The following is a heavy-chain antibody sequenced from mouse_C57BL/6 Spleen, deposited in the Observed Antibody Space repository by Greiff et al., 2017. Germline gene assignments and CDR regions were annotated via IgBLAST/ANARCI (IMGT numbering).Heavy chain of an antibody. J-gene: IGHJ2*01. CDR2: IDPSDSYT. D-gene: IGHD2-4*01. Sequence: QVQLQQPGAELVMPGASVKLSCKASGYTFTSYWMHWVKQRPGQGLEWIGEIDPSDSYTNYNQKFKGKSTLTVDKSSSTAYMQLSSLTSEDSAVYYCARKGDYDFNFDYWGQGTTLTVSS. V-gene: IGHV1-69*01. CDR1: GYTFTSYW. CDR3: ARKGDYDFNFDY.